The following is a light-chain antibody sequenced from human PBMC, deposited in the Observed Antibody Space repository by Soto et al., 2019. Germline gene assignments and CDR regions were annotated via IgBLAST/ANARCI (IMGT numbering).Light chain of an antibody. CDR3: AAWDDSLSGGV. J-gene: IGLJ1*01. CDR2: SND. V-gene: IGLV1-47*02. CDR1: SFNIGFNY. Sequence: QSVLTQPPSASGTPGQTVPISGSGSSFNIGFNYVYWYQQLPGMAPKLLIHSNDERPSGVPDRFYGSKSGTSASLAISGLRSEDEAEYYCAAWDDSLSGGVFGTGTKLTVL.